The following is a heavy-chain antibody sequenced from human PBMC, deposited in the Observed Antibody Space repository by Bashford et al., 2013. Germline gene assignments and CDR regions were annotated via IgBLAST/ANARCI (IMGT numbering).Heavy chain of an antibody. CDR2: IYPDDSDP. J-gene: IGHJ4*02. CDR1: GYKFTNYW. Sequence: GESLKISCKGSGYKFTNYWIGWVRQMPGKGLEWMGIIYPDDSDPNTAASKARSPSQPTSPSSTAYLQWSSLKASDTAMYYCARQHSPDSSSSLYWGQGTLVTVSS. D-gene: IGHD6-6*01. V-gene: IGHV5-51*01. CDR3: ARQHSPDSSSSLY.